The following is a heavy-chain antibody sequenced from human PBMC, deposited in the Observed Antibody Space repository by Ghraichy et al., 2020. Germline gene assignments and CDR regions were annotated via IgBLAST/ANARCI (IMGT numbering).Heavy chain of an antibody. CDR3: ARGDLMVRGVINPPDY. D-gene: IGHD3-10*01. V-gene: IGHV4-34*01. CDR2: INHIGST. J-gene: IGHJ4*02. CDR1: GGSFSGYY. Sequence: ESLNISCAVYGGSFSGYYWSWIRQPPGKGLEWIGEINHIGSTNYNPSLKSRVTISVDTSKNQFSLKLSSVTAADTAVYYWARGDLMVRGVINPPDYWGQGTLVTVSS.